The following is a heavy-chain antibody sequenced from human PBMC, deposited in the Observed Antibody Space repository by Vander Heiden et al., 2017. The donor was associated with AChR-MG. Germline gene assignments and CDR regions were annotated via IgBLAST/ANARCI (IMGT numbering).Heavy chain of an antibody. Sequence: EVQLVETGGGLIQPGGSLRLPCAASGFTVSGNYMSWVRQAPGTGLEWVSFIYNTGSTYYAESVKGRFTISRDNSKNTLYLQMNSLRAEDTAIYYCARAGITGTTPDYWGQGTLVTVSS. J-gene: IGHJ4*02. D-gene: IGHD1-7*01. V-gene: IGHV3-53*02. CDR3: ARAGITGTTPDY. CDR1: GFTVSGNY. CDR2: IYNTGST.